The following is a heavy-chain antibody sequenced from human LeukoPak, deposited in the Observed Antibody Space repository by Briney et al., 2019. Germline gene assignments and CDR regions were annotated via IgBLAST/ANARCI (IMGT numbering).Heavy chain of an antibody. Sequence: SETLSLTCALYGGSFSGYYWTWIRQPPGKGLEWLGEIHYSGSTNHNPSLKSRLTMSIDKSKNQFSLKLSSVTAADTAVYYCARDGYGYSGFDYWGQGTLVTVSS. V-gene: IGHV4-34*01. CDR1: GGSFSGYY. J-gene: IGHJ4*02. D-gene: IGHD2-21*01. CDR2: IHYSGST. CDR3: ARDGYGYSGFDY.